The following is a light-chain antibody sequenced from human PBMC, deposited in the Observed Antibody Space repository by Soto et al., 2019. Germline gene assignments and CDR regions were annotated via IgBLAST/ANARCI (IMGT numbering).Light chain of an antibody. V-gene: IGLV6-57*02. CDR1: SSSIASNY. J-gene: IGLJ2*01. Sequence: NFMLTQPHSVSQSPGKTVTISCTGSSSSIASNYVHWYQQRPGSVPNTVIYENNQRPSGVPDRFSGSIDSSSNSASLTISGLKTEDEGDYYCQSYDSSNHVVFGGGTKVTVL. CDR3: QSYDSSNHVV. CDR2: ENN.